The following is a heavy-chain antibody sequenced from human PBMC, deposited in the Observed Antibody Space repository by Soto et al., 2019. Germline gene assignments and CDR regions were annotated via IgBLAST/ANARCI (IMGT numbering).Heavy chain of an antibody. D-gene: IGHD4-4*01. CDR2: INPKSDDT. CDR1: GYPFSDNQ. V-gene: IGHV1-2*02. J-gene: IGHJ5*02. Sequence: QVQLVQSGSEVKKPGASVKVSCKASGYPFSDNQIHCLRRAPGQGLEWMGRINPKSDDTNYAQKFQGRVTMTRDTSIDTAYLELTGLTSDDTATYYCARKHSLDYIRWGLDPWGQGTLVTVSS. CDR3: ARKHSLDYIRWGLDP.